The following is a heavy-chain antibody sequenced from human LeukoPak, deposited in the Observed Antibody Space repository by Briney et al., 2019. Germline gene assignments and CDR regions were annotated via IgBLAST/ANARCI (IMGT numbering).Heavy chain of an antibody. D-gene: IGHD5-18*01. Sequence: GGSLRLSCAASGFTFSNYAMSWVRQAPGKGLEWVSTLSGTGGSTYYADSVKGRFTISRDNSKNTLSFQMNSLRAEDTAIYYCATAEIRVNSYGYLDYWGQGTLVTASS. CDR1: GFTFSNYA. CDR3: ATAEIRVNSYGYLDY. CDR2: LSGTGGST. V-gene: IGHV3-23*01. J-gene: IGHJ4*02.